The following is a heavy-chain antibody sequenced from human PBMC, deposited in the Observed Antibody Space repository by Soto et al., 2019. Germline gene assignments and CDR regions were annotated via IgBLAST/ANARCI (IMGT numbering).Heavy chain of an antibody. V-gene: IGHV1-2*04. CDR1: GYTFTGYY. D-gene: IGHD2-15*01. CDR3: ASCTGGSCYYYYGMDV. J-gene: IGHJ6*02. CDR2: INPNSGGT. Sequence: DSLKVSCKASGYTFTGYYMHWVRQAPGQGLEWMGWINPNSGGTNYAQKFQGWVTMTRDTSISTAYMELSRLRSDDTAVYYCASCTGGSCYYYYGMDVWGQGSTVTVYS.